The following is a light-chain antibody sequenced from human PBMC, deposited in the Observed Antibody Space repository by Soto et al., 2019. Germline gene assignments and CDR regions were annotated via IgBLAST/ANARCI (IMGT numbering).Light chain of an antibody. V-gene: IGLV2-14*03. CDR1: RSDVGGYNY. CDR2: DVS. J-gene: IGLJ2*01. Sequence: QSALTQPASVSGSPGQSITISCTGTRSDVGGYNYVSWYQHHPGKAPKLMIYDVSNRPSGVSNRFSGSKSGNTASLTISGRQADDEADYYCSSYTTSTLGVVFGGGTQLTVL. CDR3: SSYTTSTLGVV.